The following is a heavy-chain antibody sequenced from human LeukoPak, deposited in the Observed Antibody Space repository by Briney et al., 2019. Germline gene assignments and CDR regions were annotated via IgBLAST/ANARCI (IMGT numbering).Heavy chain of an antibody. CDR1: GFTFSDYY. D-gene: IGHD6-13*01. V-gene: IGHV3-11*01. J-gene: IGHJ4*02. Sequence: PGGSLRLSCAASGFTFSDYYMSWIRQAPGKGLEWVSYISSSGSTIYYADSVKGRFTISRDNAKNSLYLQMNSLRAEDTAVYYCARTGRGQQLVRQKYYFDYWGQGTLVTVSS. CDR3: ARTGRGQQLVRQKYYFDY. CDR2: ISSSGSTI.